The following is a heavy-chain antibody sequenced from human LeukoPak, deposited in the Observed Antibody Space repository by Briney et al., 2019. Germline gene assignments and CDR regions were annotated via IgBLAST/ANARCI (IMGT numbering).Heavy chain of an antibody. V-gene: IGHV3-48*03. CDR2: ISSSGRTT. Sequence: GGSLRLSCAASGFTFTTYEMHWVRQAPGKGLEWVSYISSSGRTTKYVDSVKGRFTISRDHAKNSLYLQMNSLRDEDTAVYYCARGARYCSGGDCLGFDYWGQGALVTVSS. J-gene: IGHJ4*02. CDR3: ARGARYCSGGDCLGFDY. D-gene: IGHD2-15*01. CDR1: GFTFTTYE.